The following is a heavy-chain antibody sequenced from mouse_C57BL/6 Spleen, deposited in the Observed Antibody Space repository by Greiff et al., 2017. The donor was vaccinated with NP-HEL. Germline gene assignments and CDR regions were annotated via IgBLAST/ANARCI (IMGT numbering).Heavy chain of an antibody. Sequence: QVQLKQSGAELVRPGASVTLSCKASGYTFTDYEMHWVKQTPVHGLEWIGAIDPETGGTAYNQKFKGKAILTADKSSSTAYMELRSLTSEDSAVYYCTRAYYYGSGWFAYWGQGTLVTVSA. CDR1: GYTFTDYE. J-gene: IGHJ3*01. V-gene: IGHV1-15*01. CDR2: IDPETGGT. CDR3: TRAYYYGSGWFAY. D-gene: IGHD1-1*01.